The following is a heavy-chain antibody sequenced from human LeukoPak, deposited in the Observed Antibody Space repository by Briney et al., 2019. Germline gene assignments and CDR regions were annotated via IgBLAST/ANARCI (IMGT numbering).Heavy chain of an antibody. CDR3: AKDLTTVTSPGDF. Sequence: GGSLRLSCAASGFTFSSYGIHWVRRAPGKGLEWVAFIRYDGSDKDYADSVKGRFTISRDNSKNTLYLQMKSLRAEARAVYYCAKDLTTVTSPGDFWGQGTLVTVSS. CDR2: IRYDGSDK. J-gene: IGHJ4*02. D-gene: IGHD4-17*01. V-gene: IGHV3-30*02. CDR1: GFTFSSYG.